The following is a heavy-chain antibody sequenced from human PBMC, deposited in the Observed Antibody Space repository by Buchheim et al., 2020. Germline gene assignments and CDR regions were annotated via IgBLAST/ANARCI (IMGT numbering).Heavy chain of an antibody. J-gene: IGHJ5*02. CDR3: AREYDSSGLNWFDP. Sequence: QVQLQQWGAGLLKPSETLSLTCAVYGGSFSGYYWSWIRQPPGKGLEWIGEINHSGSTNYNPSLKSRVTISVDTSNNHFSLKLSSVTAADTAVYYCAREYDSSGLNWFDPWGQGTL. CDR1: GGSFSGYY. D-gene: IGHD3-22*01. V-gene: IGHV4-34*01. CDR2: INHSGST.